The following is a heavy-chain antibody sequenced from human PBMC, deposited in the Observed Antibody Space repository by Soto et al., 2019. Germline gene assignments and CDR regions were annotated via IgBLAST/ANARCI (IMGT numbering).Heavy chain of an antibody. Sequence: GESLKISCKGSGYSFTSYWIGWVRQMPGKGLEWMGIIYPGDSDTRYSPSFQGQVTISADKSISTAYLQWSSLKASDTAMYYCARHGPVPLWFGEPWDYYYGMDVWGQGTTVTVSS. CDR3: ARHGPVPLWFGEPWDYYYGMDV. J-gene: IGHJ6*02. CDR1: GYSFTSYW. D-gene: IGHD3-10*01. V-gene: IGHV5-51*01. CDR2: IYPGDSDT.